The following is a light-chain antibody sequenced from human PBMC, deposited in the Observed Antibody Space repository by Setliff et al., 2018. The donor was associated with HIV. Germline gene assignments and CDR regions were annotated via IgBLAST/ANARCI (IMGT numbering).Light chain of an antibody. CDR1: SSDVGGYNY. J-gene: IGLJ1*01. CDR2: EVR. V-gene: IGLV2-14*01. Sequence: QSVLTQPASVSGSPGQSITISCTGTSSDVGGYNYVSWYQQHPGKAPKLIIYEVRNRPSGVSNRFSGSKSGNTASLTISGLQTEDEGDYYCSSYAITNTLPFGTGTKVHRP. CDR3: SSYAITNTLP.